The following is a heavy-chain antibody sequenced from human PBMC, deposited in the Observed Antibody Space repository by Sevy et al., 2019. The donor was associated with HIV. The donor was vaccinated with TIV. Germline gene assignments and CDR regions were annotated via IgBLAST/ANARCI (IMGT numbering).Heavy chain of an antibody. CDR2: ISAYNGNT. D-gene: IGHD2-2*01. CDR3: AGDSAHQLLLICFDP. Sequence: ASVKVSCKASGYTFTSYGISWVRQAPGQGLEWMGWISAYNGNTNYAQKLQGRVTMTTDTSTSTAYMELRSRRSDETAVYYCAGDSAHQLLLICFDPWGQGTLVTVSS. J-gene: IGHJ5*02. CDR1: GYTFTSYG. V-gene: IGHV1-18*01.